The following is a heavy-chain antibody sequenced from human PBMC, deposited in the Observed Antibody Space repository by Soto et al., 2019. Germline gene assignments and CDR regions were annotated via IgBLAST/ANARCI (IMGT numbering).Heavy chain of an antibody. Sequence: GESLKISCRGSGYDFNTNWFGWVRQLPGRGLEWVGIMYPGDSDTRYNPSLQGHVTLSVDVTVSTAFLQWRSLETSDTGMYFCARLPRDCNKPSCSYADHWGQGTQVTVSS. J-gene: IGHJ4*02. CDR2: MYPGDSDT. CDR1: GYDFNTNW. D-gene: IGHD3-16*01. V-gene: IGHV5-51*01. CDR3: ARLPRDCNKPSCSYADH.